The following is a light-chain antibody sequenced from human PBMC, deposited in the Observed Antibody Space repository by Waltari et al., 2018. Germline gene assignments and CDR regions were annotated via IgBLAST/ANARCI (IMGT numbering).Light chain of an antibody. V-gene: IGLV2-11*01. Sequence: QSALTQPRSVSGSPGQSVTISCSGTSSDVGVSYFIPWYQPPPGKAPKLMIYDVTKRPPGVPDRFSGSKSGNTASLTISGLQAEDEADYYCCSYAGTYFWVFGGGTKLTVL. CDR2: DVT. J-gene: IGLJ3*02. CDR1: SSDVGVSYF. CDR3: CSYAGTYFWV.